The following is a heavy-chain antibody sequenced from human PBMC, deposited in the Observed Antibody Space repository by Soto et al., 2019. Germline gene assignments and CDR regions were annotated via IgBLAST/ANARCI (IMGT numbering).Heavy chain of an antibody. CDR1: GYTFTSYA. Sequence: GASVKVSCKASGYTFTSYAMHWVRQAPGQRLEWMGWINAGNGNTKYSQKFQGRVTITRDISASTAYMELSSLRSEDTAVYYCARDLVEMATMTSAWGQGTLVTVSS. CDR3: ARDLVEMATMTSA. J-gene: IGHJ5*02. CDR2: INAGNGNT. V-gene: IGHV1-3*01. D-gene: IGHD5-12*01.